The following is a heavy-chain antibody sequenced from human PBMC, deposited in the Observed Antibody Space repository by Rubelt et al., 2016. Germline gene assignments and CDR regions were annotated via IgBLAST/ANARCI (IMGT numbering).Heavy chain of an antibody. J-gene: IGHJ6*02. Sequence: YAMSWVRQAPGKGLECVSGISGGGGTTYYADSVKGRFTISRDNSKNTLYLQMNSLRAEDTAVYYCGSGSYSPYAMDVWGQGTTVTVSS. CDR2: ISGGGGTT. CDR1: YA. V-gene: IGHV3-23*01. CDR3: GSGSYSPYAMDV. D-gene: IGHD3-10*01.